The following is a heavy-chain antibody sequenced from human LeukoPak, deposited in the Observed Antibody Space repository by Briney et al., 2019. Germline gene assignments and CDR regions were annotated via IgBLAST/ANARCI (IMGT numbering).Heavy chain of an antibody. Sequence: SETLSLTCTVSGGSISSSSYYWGWIRQPPGKGLEWIGSIYYSGSTYYNPSLKSRVTISVDTSKNQFSLTLSSVTAADTAVYYCARSEVYYYDSSGYYWDWFDPWGQGTLVTVSS. CDR3: ARSEVYYYDSSGYYWDWFDP. CDR2: IYYSGST. CDR1: GGSISSSSYY. J-gene: IGHJ5*02. D-gene: IGHD3-22*01. V-gene: IGHV4-39*07.